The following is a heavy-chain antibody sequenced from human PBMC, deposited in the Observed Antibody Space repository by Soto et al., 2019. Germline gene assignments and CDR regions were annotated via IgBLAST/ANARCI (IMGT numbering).Heavy chain of an antibody. V-gene: IGHV3-74*01. Sequence: PGGSLRLSCAAPGLSFSRYWIHWVRQAPGKGLVWVSRVSSDGSSTTYADSVKGRFTISRDSAKNAVYLQMNSLRAEDTAVYYCARESSGYSSYFDYWGQGTLVTVSS. D-gene: IGHD5-12*01. J-gene: IGHJ4*02. CDR3: ARESSGYSSYFDY. CDR1: GLSFSRYW. CDR2: VSSDGSST.